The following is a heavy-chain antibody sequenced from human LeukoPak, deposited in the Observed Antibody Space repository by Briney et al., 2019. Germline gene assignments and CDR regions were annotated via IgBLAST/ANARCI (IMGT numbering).Heavy chain of an antibody. CDR3: VKRSTSGWFYFDY. CDR2: IGPSNGTT. Sequence: GGSLTLSCAASGFTFSRYAMTWVRQAPGKGLEWVSSIGPSNGTTYYAESVKGRFTISRDNSEHTLYLQLNSLRADDTAIYYCVKRSTSGWFYFDYWGQGTLLTVSS. D-gene: IGHD6-19*01. CDR1: GFTFSRYA. V-gene: IGHV3-23*01. J-gene: IGHJ4*02.